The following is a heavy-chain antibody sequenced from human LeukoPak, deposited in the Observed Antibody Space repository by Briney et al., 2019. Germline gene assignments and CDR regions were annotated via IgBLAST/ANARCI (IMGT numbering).Heavy chain of an antibody. Sequence: AASVKVSCKVSGYTLTELSMHWVRQAPGKGLEWMGGFDPEDGETIYAQKFQGRVTMTEDTSTDTAYMELSSLRSEGTAVYYCATLVENGFDYWGQGTLVTVSS. V-gene: IGHV1-24*01. D-gene: IGHD2-15*01. CDR1: GYTLTELS. CDR2: FDPEDGET. J-gene: IGHJ4*02. CDR3: ATLVENGFDY.